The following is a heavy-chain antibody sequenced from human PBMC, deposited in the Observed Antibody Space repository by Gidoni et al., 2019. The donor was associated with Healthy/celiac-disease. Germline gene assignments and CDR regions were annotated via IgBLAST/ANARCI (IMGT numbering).Heavy chain of an antibody. CDR3: AKDTQYSSSTSCTYWYFDL. CDR1: GFTFDDYA. Sequence: EVQLVESGGGLVQPGRSLRLSCAASGFTFDDYAMHWVRQAPGKGLEWVSGMSWNSGSIGYADSVKGRFTISRDNAKNSLYLQMNSLRAEDTALYYCAKDTQYSSSTSCTYWYFDLWGRGTLVTVSS. J-gene: IGHJ2*01. CDR2: MSWNSGSI. D-gene: IGHD2-2*01. V-gene: IGHV3-9*01.